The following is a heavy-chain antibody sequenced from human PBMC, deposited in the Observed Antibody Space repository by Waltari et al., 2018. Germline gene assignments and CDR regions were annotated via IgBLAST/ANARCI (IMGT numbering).Heavy chain of an antibody. Sequence: EVQLVESGGGLVQPGGSLRLSCAASGFPSISTWMHWVRKAPGKGLVGVSRIKSDGSSTRYADSVKGRFTISRDNAKNTLDLQMTSLRAEDTAVYYCARDGVGAGHDLDYWGQGTLVTVSS. D-gene: IGHD1-26*01. CDR1: GFPSISTW. CDR3: ARDGVGAGHDLDY. J-gene: IGHJ4*02. V-gene: IGHV3-74*01. CDR2: IKSDGSST.